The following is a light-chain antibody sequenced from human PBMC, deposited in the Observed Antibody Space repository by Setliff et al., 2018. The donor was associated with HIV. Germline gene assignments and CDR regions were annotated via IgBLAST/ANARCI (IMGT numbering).Light chain of an antibody. V-gene: IGKV1-5*03. J-gene: IGKJ2*01. Sequence: DIQMTQSPSTLSASVGDRVTITCRASQNINDYLAWYQQKSGRAPKLLIHRASRLIGGVPSRFSGSGSGTEFTFSISGLQPDDFATYYCQQYDSHSFTFGQGTKVDIK. CDR2: RAS. CDR1: QNINDY. CDR3: QQYDSHSFT.